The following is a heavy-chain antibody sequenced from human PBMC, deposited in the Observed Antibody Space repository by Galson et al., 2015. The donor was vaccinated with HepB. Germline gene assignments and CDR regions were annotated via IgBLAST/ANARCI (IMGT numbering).Heavy chain of an antibody. CDR1: GFTFANAW. CDR2: IQSKPDGGTT. J-gene: IGHJ2*01. D-gene: IGHD4-23*01. CDR3: TTAGNFRVTKDWYVDL. Sequence: SLRLSCAASGFTFANAWMNWVRQAPGKGLEWVGRIQSKPDGGTTDYAAPVKGRFSISRDDSKNTLQLQMNSLKTEDTAVYYCTTAGNFRVTKDWYVDLWGRGTLVTVSS. V-gene: IGHV3-15*07.